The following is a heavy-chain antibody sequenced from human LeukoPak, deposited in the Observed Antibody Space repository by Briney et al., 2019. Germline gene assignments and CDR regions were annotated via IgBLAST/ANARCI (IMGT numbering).Heavy chain of an antibody. CDR3: ARHRNFGANFAIDY. CDR1: EFTFSSYA. CDR2: ISASGGTT. V-gene: IGHV3-23*01. J-gene: IGHJ4*02. Sequence: GGSLRLSCAASEFTFSSYAMSWVRQAPGKGLEWVSCISASGGTTYYADSVKGRFTISKDNSKSTLHLQLNSLRAEDTAIYFCARHRNFGANFAIDYWGQGTLVTVSS. D-gene: IGHD4/OR15-4a*01.